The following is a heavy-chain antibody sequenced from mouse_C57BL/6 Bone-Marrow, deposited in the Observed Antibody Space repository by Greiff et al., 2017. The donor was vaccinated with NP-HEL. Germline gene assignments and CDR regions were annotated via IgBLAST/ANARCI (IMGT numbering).Heavy chain of an antibody. Sequence: EVKLVESGGGLVKPGGSLKLSCAASGFTFSSYAMSWVRQTPEKRLEWVATISDGGSYTYYPDNVKGRFTISRDNAKNKLYLQMSHLKSEDTAMYYCGVGYDYDGGPYYAMDYWGQGTSVTVSS. CDR3: GVGYDYDGGPYYAMDY. J-gene: IGHJ4*01. CDR2: ISDGGSYT. D-gene: IGHD2-4*01. CDR1: GFTFSSYA. V-gene: IGHV5-4*03.